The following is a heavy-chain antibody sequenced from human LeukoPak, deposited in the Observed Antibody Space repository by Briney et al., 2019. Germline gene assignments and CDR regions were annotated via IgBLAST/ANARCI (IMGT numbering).Heavy chain of an antibody. V-gene: IGHV4-61*02. J-gene: IGHJ4*02. D-gene: IGHD6-13*01. CDR1: GGSISSGSYY. CDR3: ASKGLMGTAAEDY. CDR2: IYTSGST. Sequence: PSQTLSLTCTVPGGSISSGSYYWSWIRQPAGKGLEWIGRIYTSGSTNYNPSLKSRVTISVDTSKNQFSLKLSSVTAADTAVYYRASKGLMGTAAEDYWGQGTLVTVSS.